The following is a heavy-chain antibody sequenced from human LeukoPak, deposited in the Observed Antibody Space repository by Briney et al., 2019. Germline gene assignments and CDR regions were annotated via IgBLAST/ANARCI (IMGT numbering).Heavy chain of an antibody. CDR3: AKRIQSAMAMGY. J-gene: IGHJ4*02. CDR2: ISGSGGST. V-gene: IGHV3-23*01. D-gene: IGHD5-18*01. CDR1: EFTFSSYA. Sequence: GGSLRLSCAASEFTFSSYAMSWVRQTPGKGLEWVSGISGSGGSTYYADSVKGRFTISRDNSKNTLYLQMNSLRAEDTAVYYCAKRIQSAMAMGYWGQGTLVTVSS.